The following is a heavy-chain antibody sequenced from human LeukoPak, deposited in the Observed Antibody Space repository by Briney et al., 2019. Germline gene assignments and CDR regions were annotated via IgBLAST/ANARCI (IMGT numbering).Heavy chain of an antibody. J-gene: IGHJ3*02. V-gene: IGHV1-2*02. CDR2: INPNSGDK. CDR3: ARQSSYSTGWYGFDI. CDR1: GYTFTDHF. Sequence: ASVKVSCKASGYTFTDHFMHWVRQAPGQGLEWMGWINPNSGDKKNAQRFQGRVTMTRDTSITTAYMELSRLRSDDTAVYYCARQSSYSTGWYGFDIWGQGTMVTVSS. D-gene: IGHD6-19*01.